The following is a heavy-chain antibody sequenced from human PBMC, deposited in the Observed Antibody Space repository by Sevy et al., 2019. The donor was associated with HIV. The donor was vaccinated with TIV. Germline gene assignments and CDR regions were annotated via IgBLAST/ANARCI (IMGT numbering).Heavy chain of an antibody. CDR2: INHSGST. V-gene: IGHV4-34*01. CDR1: GGSFSGYY. D-gene: IGHD3-10*01. Sequence: SETLSLTCAVYGGSFSGYYWSWIRQPPGKGLEWIGEINHSGSTNYNPSLKSRVTISVDTSKNQFSLKLSSVTAADTAVYYCASRPYYYASGSHQQDIWGQGTMVTVSS. J-gene: IGHJ3*02. CDR3: ASRPYYYASGSHQQDI.